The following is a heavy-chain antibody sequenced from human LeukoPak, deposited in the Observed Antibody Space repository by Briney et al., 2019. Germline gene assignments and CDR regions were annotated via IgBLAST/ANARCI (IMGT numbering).Heavy chain of an antibody. CDR1: GFTFSSYS. J-gene: IGHJ4*02. Sequence: GGSLRLSCAASGFTFSSYSMNWVRQAPGKGLEWVSSISSSSSYIYYADSVKGRFTISRDNAKNSLYLQMNSLRAEDTAVYYCARDSQLVNFDYWGQGTLVTVSS. CDR3: ARDSQLVNFDY. CDR2: ISSSSSYI. D-gene: IGHD6-13*01. V-gene: IGHV3-21*01.